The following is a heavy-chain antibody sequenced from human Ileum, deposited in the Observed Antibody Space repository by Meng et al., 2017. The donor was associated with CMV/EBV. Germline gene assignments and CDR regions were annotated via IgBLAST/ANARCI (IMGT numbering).Heavy chain of an antibody. CDR3: GRGSSSWAFDY. Sequence: QVQLRWAGPELRKTSETLSLPCTVSGGSLSGHYWSWLRQRATKGLEWIGRVYSSGSTDYNPSLQSRVSMSVYTSKNQFSLKLSSVTVADTALYYCGRGSSSWAFDYWGQGTLVTVSS. CDR2: VYSSGST. J-gene: IGHJ4*02. D-gene: IGHD2-2*01. CDR1: GGSLSGHY. V-gene: IGHV4-4*07.